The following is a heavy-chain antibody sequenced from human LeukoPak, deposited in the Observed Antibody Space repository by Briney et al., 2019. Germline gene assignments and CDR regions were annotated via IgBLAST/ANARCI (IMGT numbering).Heavy chain of an antibody. CDR2: INTDSGGT. J-gene: IGHJ4*02. D-gene: IGHD6-13*01. CDR1: GYTFTGYY. CDR3: ARGEGSSIDY. Sequence: GASVKVSCKASGYTFTGYYMHWVRQAPGQGLEWMGWINTDSGGTNYAQKFQGRVTMTIDTSISTAYLELTRLTSDDTAVYYCARGEGSSIDYWGQGTLVTVSS. V-gene: IGHV1-2*02.